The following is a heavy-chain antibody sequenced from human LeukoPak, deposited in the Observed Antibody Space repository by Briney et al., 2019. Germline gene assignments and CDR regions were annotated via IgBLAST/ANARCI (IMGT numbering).Heavy chain of an antibody. V-gene: IGHV4-34*01. CDR2: INHSGST. J-gene: IGHJ4*02. Sequence: PSETLSLTYAVYGGSFRGYYWSWIRQPPGKGLEWIGEINHSGSTNYNPSLKSRVTISVDTSKNQFSLKLSSVTAADTAVYYCARLRYYYDSSGSNTLFDYWGQGTLVTVSS. CDR3: ARLRYYYDSSGSNTLFDY. D-gene: IGHD3-22*01. CDR1: GGSFRGYY.